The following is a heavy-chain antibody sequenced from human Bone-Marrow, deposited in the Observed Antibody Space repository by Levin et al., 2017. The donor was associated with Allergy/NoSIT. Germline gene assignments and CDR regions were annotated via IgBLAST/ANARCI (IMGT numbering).Heavy chain of an antibody. J-gene: IGHJ4*02. CDR3: ARDKPRNYFDY. CDR1: GVTFTTHS. Sequence: GGSLRLSCVDSGVTFTTHSMNWVRQAPGKGLEWIAYISWTSNTLYYADSLKGRVTISRDNSKNSLYLQINSLRVDDTAIYYCARDKPRNYFDYWGQGTQLTVSS. V-gene: IGHV3-48*04. CDR2: ISWTSNTL.